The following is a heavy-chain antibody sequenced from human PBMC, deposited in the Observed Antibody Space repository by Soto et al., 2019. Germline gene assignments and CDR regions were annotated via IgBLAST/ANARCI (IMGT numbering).Heavy chain of an antibody. Sequence: EVQLVESGGGLVQPGGSLRLSCAASGFTFSSYSMNWVRQAPGKGLEWVSYISSSSSTIYYADSVKGRFTISRDNAKNSLYLQTNSLRDEDTAVYYCAGMVRGVIKQYYYYYGMDVWGQGTTVTVSS. J-gene: IGHJ6*02. D-gene: IGHD3-10*01. CDR2: ISSSSSTI. CDR1: GFTFSSYS. V-gene: IGHV3-48*02. CDR3: AGMVRGVIKQYYYYYGMDV.